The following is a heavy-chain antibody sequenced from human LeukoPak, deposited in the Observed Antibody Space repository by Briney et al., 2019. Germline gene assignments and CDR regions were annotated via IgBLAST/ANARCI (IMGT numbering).Heavy chain of an antibody. J-gene: IGHJ4*02. CDR2: ISYDGSNK. CDR1: GFTFSSYA. V-gene: IGHV3-30-3*01. CDR3: ASDYYDRSQY. Sequence: PGGSLRLSCAASGFTFSSYAMHWVRQAPGKGLEWVAVISYDGSNKYYADSVKGRFTISRDNSKNTLYLQMNSLRAEDTAVYYCASDYYDRSQYWGQGTLVTVSS. D-gene: IGHD3-22*01.